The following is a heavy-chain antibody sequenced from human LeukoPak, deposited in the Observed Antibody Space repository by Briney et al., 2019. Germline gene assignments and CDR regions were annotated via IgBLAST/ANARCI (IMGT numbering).Heavy chain of an antibody. CDR3: ARESLPYQLQDWFDP. Sequence: ASVKVSCKASGYTFTSYAMNWVRQAPGQGLEWMGWINTNTGNPTYAQGFTGRFVFSLDTSVSTAYLQISSLKAEDTAVYYCARESLPYQLQDWFDPWGQGTLVTVSS. CDR2: INTNTGNP. V-gene: IGHV7-4-1*02. D-gene: IGHD2-2*01. CDR1: GYTFTSYA. J-gene: IGHJ5*02.